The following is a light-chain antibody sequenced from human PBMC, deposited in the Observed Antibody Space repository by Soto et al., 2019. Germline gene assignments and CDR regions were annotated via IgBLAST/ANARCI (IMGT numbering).Light chain of an antibody. CDR3: QSYDSSLSGGV. V-gene: IGLV1-40*01. CDR1: SSNIGAGYN. Sequence: QLVLTQPPSVSGAPGQRVTISCTGSSSNIGAGYNVHWYQQLPGTAPKLLIYGNSNRPSGVPDRFPGSKSGTSASLAITGLQAGDEADYYCQSYDSSLSGGVFGGGTQLTVL. CDR2: GNS. J-gene: IGLJ3*02.